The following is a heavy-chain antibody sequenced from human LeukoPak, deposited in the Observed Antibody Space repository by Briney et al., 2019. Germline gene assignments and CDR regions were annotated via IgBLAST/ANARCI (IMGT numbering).Heavy chain of an antibody. V-gene: IGHV4-59*08. CDR3: ARHQAGSSHDY. CDR1: GGSISSYY. D-gene: IGHD1-26*01. Sequence: SETLSLTCSVSGGSISSYYWSWIRRPPGKGLEWIGYMYYSGSTNCNPSLKSRVTISVDTSKNQFSLKLNSVTAADTAVYYCARHQAGSSHDYWGQGTLVTVSS. J-gene: IGHJ4*02. CDR2: MYYSGST.